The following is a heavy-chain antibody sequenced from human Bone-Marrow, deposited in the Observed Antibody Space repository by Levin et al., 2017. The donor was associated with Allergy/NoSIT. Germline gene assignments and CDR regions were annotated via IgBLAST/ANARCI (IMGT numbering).Heavy chain of an antibody. CDR1: GDSINSNNW. Sequence: TSETLSLTCAVSGDSINSNNWWSWVRQPPGKGLEWIGEIYHSGSTNYNPSLKSRVTISVDNSKNQFSLKLSSVTAADTAVYYCARDLYYGDYERVGYYFDYWGQGTLVTVSS. CDR2: IYHSGST. V-gene: IGHV4-4*02. CDR3: ARDLYYGDYERVGYYFDY. D-gene: IGHD4-17*01. J-gene: IGHJ4*02.